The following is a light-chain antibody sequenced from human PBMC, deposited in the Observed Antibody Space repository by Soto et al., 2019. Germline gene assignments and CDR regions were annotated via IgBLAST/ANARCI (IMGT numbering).Light chain of an antibody. CDR2: AAY. V-gene: IGKV1-17*01. CDR3: LQHNSYPRT. CDR1: QGIRND. J-gene: IGKJ4*01. Sequence: IQRTQSPSSLSASVGDRVTITCRASQGIRNDVGWYQQKPGKAPKRLIYAAYNLQSGVPSRFSGSGSGTEFTLTISSLQPEHFATYYCLQHNSYPRTFGRGTKVEIK.